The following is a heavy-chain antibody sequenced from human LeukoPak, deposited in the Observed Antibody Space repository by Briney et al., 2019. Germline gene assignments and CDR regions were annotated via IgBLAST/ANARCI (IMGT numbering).Heavy chain of an antibody. CDR1: GGTFSSYV. D-gene: IGHD3-22*01. CDR3: AREASAMIVVAYYFDY. V-gene: IGHV1-69*05. CDR2: IIHVFGTA. Sequence: SVKVSCKASGGTFSSYVISSVRQAPGQGLEWMGRIIHVFGTANYAQRFQGRVTMTTDESTSTAYLELSSLRSEDTAVYYCAREASAMIVVAYYFDYWGQGTLVTVSS. J-gene: IGHJ4*02.